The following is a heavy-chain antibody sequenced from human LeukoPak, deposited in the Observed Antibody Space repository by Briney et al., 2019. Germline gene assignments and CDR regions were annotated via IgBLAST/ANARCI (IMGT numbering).Heavy chain of an antibody. CDR3: VRGSSSF. J-gene: IGHJ4*02. Sequence: GGSLRLSCAVSGLTTRNSWMSWVRQAPGKGLEWVANIDPDGTDPYYMDSVKGRFTVSRDNDKNSLHLQMHSLRVEDTATYYCVRGSSSFWGQGTLVTV. CDR1: GLTTRNSW. D-gene: IGHD2-2*01. CDR2: IDPDGTDP. V-gene: IGHV3-7*04.